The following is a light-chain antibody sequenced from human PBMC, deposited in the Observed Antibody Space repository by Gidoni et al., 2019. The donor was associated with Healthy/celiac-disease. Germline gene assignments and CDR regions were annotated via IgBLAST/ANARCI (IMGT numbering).Light chain of an antibody. V-gene: IGKV1-5*03. J-gene: IGKJ1*01. CDR2: KAS. Sequence: IQMTQSPSTRTASVGERVTITCRASQSISSWLAWYQQKPGKAPKLLIYKASNIESGVPSRFSGSGSGTEFTLTISSLQPDDFATYYCQQYNSYPWTFGQGTKVEIK. CDR3: QQYNSYPWT. CDR1: QSISSW.